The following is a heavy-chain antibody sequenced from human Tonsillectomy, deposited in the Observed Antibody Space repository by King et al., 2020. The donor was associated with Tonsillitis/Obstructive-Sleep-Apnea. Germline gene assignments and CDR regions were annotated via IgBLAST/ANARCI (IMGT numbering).Heavy chain of an antibody. Sequence: VQLVQSGAEVKKPGASVKVSCKASGYTFTSYGINWVRQAPGQGLEWMGWISTYNGNTNYAQKFQGRVTMTTDTSTSTAYMELRSLRSDDTAVYYCARDRRSLTCCSGDSCYSGAFDRWGQGTMVTVSS. CDR2: ISTYNGNT. V-gene: IGHV1-18*01. J-gene: IGHJ3*01. CDR1: GYTFTSYG. D-gene: IGHD2-15*01. CDR3: ARDRRSLTCCSGDSCYSGAFDR.